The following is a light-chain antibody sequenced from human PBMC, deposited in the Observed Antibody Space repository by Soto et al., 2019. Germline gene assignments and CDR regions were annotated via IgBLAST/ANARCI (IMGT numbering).Light chain of an antibody. J-gene: IGKJ1*01. V-gene: IGKV1-5*03. Sequence: DIQMTQAPSTLSASVGDRVTITFRASQPISSGLAWYQQKPGKAPKLLIYKASSLESGVPSRFSGSGSGTEFTLTISSLQPDDFATYYCQQYNSYSRTFGQGTKVDIK. CDR3: QQYNSYSRT. CDR2: KAS. CDR1: QPISSG.